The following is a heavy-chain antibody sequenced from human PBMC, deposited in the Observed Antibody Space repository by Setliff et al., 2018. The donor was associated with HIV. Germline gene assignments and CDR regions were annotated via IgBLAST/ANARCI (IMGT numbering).Heavy chain of an antibody. CDR2: TSSSGATI. V-gene: IGHV3-48*04. J-gene: IGHJ4*02. CDR1: GFTFSSYS. CDR3: TKNLYRSPWSPLDY. D-gene: IGHD6-19*01. Sequence: GGSLRLSCAASGFTFSSYSMNWVRQAPGKGLDWVSYTSSSGATIYYADSVKGRLTIYRDNTKNSLYLQMNILRTEDTAVYYCTKNLYRSPWSPLDYWGQGTLVTVSS.